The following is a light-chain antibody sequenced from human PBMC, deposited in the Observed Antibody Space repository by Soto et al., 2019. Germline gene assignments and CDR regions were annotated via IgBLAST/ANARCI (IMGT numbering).Light chain of an antibody. Sequence: QSALTQPPSASVTPGQRVTISCSGSSSNIGSNYVYWYQQLPGTAPKLLISRNDQRPSGIPDRFSGSKSGTSASLAISGLRSEDEADYYCAAWDDSLSAHFGTGTKVTVL. J-gene: IGLJ1*01. CDR1: SSNIGSNY. CDR3: AAWDDSLSAH. V-gene: IGLV1-47*01. CDR2: RND.